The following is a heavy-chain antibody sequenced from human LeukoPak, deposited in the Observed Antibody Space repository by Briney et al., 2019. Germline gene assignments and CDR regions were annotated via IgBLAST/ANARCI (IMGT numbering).Heavy chain of an antibody. CDR2: ISSSGST. CDR3: AGGRQWLAHDC. CDR1: GGSISNYY. Sequence: SETLSLTCTVSGGSISNYYWSWIRQPPGKGLEWIGYISSSGSTNYNPSLKSRVTISVDTSKNQFSLRLSSVAAADSAVYYFAGGRQWLAHDCWGLGTLVTVSS. V-gene: IGHV4-59*08. J-gene: IGHJ4*02. D-gene: IGHD6-19*01.